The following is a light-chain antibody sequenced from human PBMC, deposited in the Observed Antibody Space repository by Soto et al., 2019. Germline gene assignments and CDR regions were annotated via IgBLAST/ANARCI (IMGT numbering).Light chain of an antibody. CDR1: MSDVGRYNY. V-gene: IGLV2-14*03. J-gene: IGLJ1*01. CDR3: NSYAGTSTPYI. Sequence: QSVLTQPASVSWSPGQSITISCTGTMSDVGRYNYVSWYQQYPGKAPKAMIYDVSNRPSGVSNRFSGSKSGNTASLTISGLQAEDEADYYCNSYAGTSTPYIFGNGTKVTVL. CDR2: DVS.